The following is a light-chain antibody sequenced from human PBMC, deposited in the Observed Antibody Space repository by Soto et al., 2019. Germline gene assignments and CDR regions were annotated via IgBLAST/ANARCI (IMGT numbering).Light chain of an antibody. J-gene: IGKJ4*01. CDR2: EAS. Sequence: EIVLTQSPVTLSLSPGETATLSCRASQSVGTYLAWYQLKSGQAPRLLIYEASKRATGIPARFSGRGSGTDFTLTISSLETEDFALYYCQQGSNWPPLTFGGGTKVEIK. CDR3: QQGSNWPPLT. V-gene: IGKV3-11*01. CDR1: QSVGTY.